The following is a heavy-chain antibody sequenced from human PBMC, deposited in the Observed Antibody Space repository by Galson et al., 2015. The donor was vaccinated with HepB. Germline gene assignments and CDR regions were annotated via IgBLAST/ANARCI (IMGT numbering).Heavy chain of an antibody. CDR3: TRDFAEMATDY. CDR1: GFTFSDYR. CDR2: ISRSSIVI. J-gene: IGHJ4*02. Sequence: LRLSCAVSGFTFSDYRMNWVRQAPGKGLEWISYISRSSIVIYYADFVRGRFTISRDNAKNLLYLQMNSLTDEDTAVYYCTRDFAEMATDYWGQGTMVTVSS. V-gene: IGHV3-48*02. D-gene: IGHD5-24*01.